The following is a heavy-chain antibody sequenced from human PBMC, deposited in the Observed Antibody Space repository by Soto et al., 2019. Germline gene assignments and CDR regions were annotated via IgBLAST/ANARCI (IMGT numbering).Heavy chain of an antibody. D-gene: IGHD2-15*01. CDR2: IYYSGST. Sequence: SETLSLTCSVSGGSISSGYYWNWIRQHPGKGLEWIGYIYYSGSTYYNPSLKSRLTISVDTSKNQFSLKLSSVTAADTAMYFCARDQGYGGKYYGMDVWGQGTTVTVSS. CDR1: GGSISSGYY. V-gene: IGHV4-31*03. CDR3: ARDQGYGGKYYGMDV. J-gene: IGHJ6*02.